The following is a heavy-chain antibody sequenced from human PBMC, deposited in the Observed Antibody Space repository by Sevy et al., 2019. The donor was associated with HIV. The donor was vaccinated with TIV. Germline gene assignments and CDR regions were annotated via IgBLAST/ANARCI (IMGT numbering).Heavy chain of an antibody. J-gene: IGHJ3*02. CDR1: GYTFTGYY. D-gene: IGHD2-2*01. V-gene: IGHV1-2*02. CDR2: INPNSGGT. Sequence: ASVKVSCKASGYTFTGYYMHWVRQAPGQGLGWMGWINPNSGGTNYAQKFQGRVTMTRDTSISTAYMELSRLRSDDTAVYYCARELYCSSTSCYDAFDIWGQGTMVTV. CDR3: ARELYCSSTSCYDAFDI.